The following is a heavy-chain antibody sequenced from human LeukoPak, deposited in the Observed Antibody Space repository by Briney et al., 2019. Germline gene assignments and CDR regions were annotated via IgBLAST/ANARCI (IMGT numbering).Heavy chain of an antibody. D-gene: IGHD6-13*01. J-gene: IGHJ5*02. CDR2: ISSSSYT. Sequence: WGSLRPSCAASGFTFSDYYMSWIRQAPGKGLEWVSYISSSSYTNYSDSVKGRFTISRDNAKNSLYLQMNSLRAEDTAVYYCARVRGSSSARWFDPWGQGTLVTVSS. V-gene: IGHV3-11*06. CDR3: ARVRGSSSARWFDP. CDR1: GFTFSDYY.